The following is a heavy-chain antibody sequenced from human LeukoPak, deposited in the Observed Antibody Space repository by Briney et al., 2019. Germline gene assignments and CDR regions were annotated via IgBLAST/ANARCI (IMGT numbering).Heavy chain of an antibody. D-gene: IGHD6-19*01. CDR1: GFTFSNAW. Sequence: PGGSLRLSCAASGFTFSNAWMSWVRQAPGKGLEWVGRIKSKSDGGTTDYAAPVKGRFTISRDDSQNTVYLQMNNLKTEDTGIYYCSCGWYFDYWGQGTLITVSS. J-gene: IGHJ4*02. CDR3: SCGWYFDY. V-gene: IGHV3-15*01. CDR2: IKSKSDGGTT.